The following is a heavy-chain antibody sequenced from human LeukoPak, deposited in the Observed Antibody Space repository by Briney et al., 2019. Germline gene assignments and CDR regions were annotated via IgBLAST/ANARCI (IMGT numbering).Heavy chain of an antibody. CDR1: AGSISSYF. V-gene: IGHV4-59*01. J-gene: IGHJ5*02. D-gene: IGHD5-12*01. CDR3: AREVRGYSGYDVYNWFDP. Sequence: PSETLSLTCTVSAGSISSYFWSWVRQPPGKGLEWIGYIYYSGSTKYNPSLKSRVTMSLDTSKNQFSLKLTSVTAADTAVYYCAREVRGYSGYDVYNWFDPWGQGTLVTISS. CDR2: IYYSGST.